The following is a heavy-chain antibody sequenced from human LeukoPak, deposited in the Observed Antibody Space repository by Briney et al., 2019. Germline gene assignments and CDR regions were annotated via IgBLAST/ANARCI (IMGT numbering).Heavy chain of an antibody. J-gene: IGHJ6*02. D-gene: IGHD5-12*01. CDR2: ISWNSGSI. V-gene: IGHV3-9*01. Sequence: GGPLRLSCAASGFTFDDYAMHWVRQAPGKGLEWVSGISWNSGSIGYADSVKGRFTISRDNAKNSLYLQMNSLRAEDTALYYCAKDQVADYGMDVWGQGTTVTVSS. CDR1: GFTFDDYA. CDR3: AKDQVADYGMDV.